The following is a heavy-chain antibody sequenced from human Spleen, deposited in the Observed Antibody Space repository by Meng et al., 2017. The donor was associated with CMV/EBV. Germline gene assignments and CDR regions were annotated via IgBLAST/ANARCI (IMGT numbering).Heavy chain of an antibody. CDR1: GGSISSGGYY. CDR2: IYYSGST. V-gene: IGHV4-31*02. D-gene: IGHD6-13*01. CDR3: ARVSYSSSWVDP. Sequence: TVSGGSISSGGYYWSWNRQHPGKGLEWIRYIYYSGSTYYNPSLKSRVTISVDTSKNQFSLKLSSVTAADTAVYYCARVSYSSSWVDPWGQGTLVTVSS. J-gene: IGHJ5*02.